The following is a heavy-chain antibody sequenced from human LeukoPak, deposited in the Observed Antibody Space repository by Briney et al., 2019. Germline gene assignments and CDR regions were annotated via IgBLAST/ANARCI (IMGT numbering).Heavy chain of an antibody. CDR1: GYTFTSYA. D-gene: IGHD6-13*01. Sequence: GASVKVSCKASGYTFTSYAMNWGRQAPGQGLEWMGWINTNTGNPTYAQGFTGRFVFSLDTSLSTAYLQISSLKAEDTAVYYCARVGIAAAGRERTDYWGQGTLVTVSS. CDR2: INTNTGNP. CDR3: ARVGIAAAGRERTDY. J-gene: IGHJ4*02. V-gene: IGHV7-4-1*02.